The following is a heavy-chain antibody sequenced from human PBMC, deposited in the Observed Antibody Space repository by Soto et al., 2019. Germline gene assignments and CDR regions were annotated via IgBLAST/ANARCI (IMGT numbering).Heavy chain of an antibody. D-gene: IGHD3-22*01. CDR2: IYYSGST. V-gene: IGHV4-59*01. Sequence: QVQLQESGPGLVKPSETLSLTCTVSGGSISSYYWSWIRQPPGKGLEWIGYIYYSGSTNYNPSLKSRVTISVDTSKNQFSLKLSSVTAADTAVYYCARGYYYDSSGYPYGYYFDYWGQGTLVTVSS. J-gene: IGHJ4*02. CDR1: GGSISSYY. CDR3: ARGYYYDSSGYPYGYYFDY.